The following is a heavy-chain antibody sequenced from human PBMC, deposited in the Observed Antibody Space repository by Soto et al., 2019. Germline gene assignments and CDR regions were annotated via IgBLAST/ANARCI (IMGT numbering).Heavy chain of an antibody. CDR1: GGSFSGYY. J-gene: IGHJ4*02. CDR2: INHSGST. D-gene: IGHD3-10*01. V-gene: IGHV4-34*01. CDR3: ARGFMVRGVLSG. Sequence: SETLSLTCAVYGGSFSGYYWSWIRQPPGKGLEWIGEINHSGSTNYNPSLKSRVTISVDTSKNQFSLKLSSVTAADTAVYYCARGFMVRGVLSGWGQGTLVTVPQ.